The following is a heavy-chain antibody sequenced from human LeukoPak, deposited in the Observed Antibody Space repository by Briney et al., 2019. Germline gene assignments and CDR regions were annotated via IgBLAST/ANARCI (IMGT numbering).Heavy chain of an antibody. V-gene: IGHV1-18*01. D-gene: IGHD3-22*01. CDR1: GYTFTSYG. J-gene: IGHJ4*02. CDR2: ISAYNGNT. Sequence: ASVKVSCKASGYTFTSYGISWVRQAPGQGLEWMGWISAYNGNTNYVQKLQGRVTMTTDTSTSTAYMELRSLRSDDTAVYYCARDGTDSSGYSDRDYWGQGTLVTVSS. CDR3: ARDGTDSSGYSDRDY.